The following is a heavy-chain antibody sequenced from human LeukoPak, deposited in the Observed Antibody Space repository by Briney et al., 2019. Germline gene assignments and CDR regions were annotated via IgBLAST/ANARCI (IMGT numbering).Heavy chain of an antibody. CDR3: ARSYCSSTSCLYRGWYFDY. D-gene: IGHD2-2*01. V-gene: IGHV4-59*08. CDR2: ISYSGST. CDR1: GGSISSYF. J-gene: IGHJ4*02. Sequence: SETLSLTCTVSGGSISSYFWSWIRQPPGMGLEWIGYISYSGSTNYNPSLKSRVTISVDTSKNQFSLKLSSVTAADTAVYYCARSYCSSTSCLYRGWYFDYWGQGTLVTVSS.